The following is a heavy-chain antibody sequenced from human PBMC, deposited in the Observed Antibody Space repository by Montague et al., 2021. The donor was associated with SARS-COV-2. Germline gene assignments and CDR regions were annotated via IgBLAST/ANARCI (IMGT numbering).Heavy chain of an antibody. Sequence: SETLSLTCAVYGGSFSGYYWSWIRQPPGKGLEWIGEIYPSGSTNYNPSLKSRVTISVDTSKNQFSLRLSSVTAADTAVHYCARDRGVQSQLPMPFYFDYWGRGTLVTVSS. J-gene: IGHJ4*02. V-gene: IGHV4-34*01. CDR2: IYPSGST. D-gene: IGHD2-2*01. CDR1: GGSFSGYY. CDR3: ARDRGVQSQLPMPFYFDY.